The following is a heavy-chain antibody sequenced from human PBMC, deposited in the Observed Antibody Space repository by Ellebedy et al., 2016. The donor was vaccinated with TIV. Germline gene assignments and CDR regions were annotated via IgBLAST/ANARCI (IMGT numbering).Heavy chain of an antibody. CDR1: GYTLTELS. V-gene: IGHV1-24*01. CDR3: ATDMGHELWKRRYIKGDTFDY. D-gene: IGHD1-1*01. CDR2: FDPEDGET. J-gene: IGHJ4*02. Sequence: AASVKVSCKVSGYTLTELSMHWVRQAPGKGLEWRGGFDPEDGETIYAQKFQGRVTMTEDTSTDTAYMELSSLRSADTAVYYCATDMGHELWKRRYIKGDTFDYWGQGTLVTVSS.